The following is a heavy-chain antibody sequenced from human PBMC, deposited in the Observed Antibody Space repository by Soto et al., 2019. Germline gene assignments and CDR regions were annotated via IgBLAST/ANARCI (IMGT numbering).Heavy chain of an antibody. CDR1: GFSFSSYT. J-gene: IGHJ5*01. Sequence: VGSLRLSCAASGFSFSSYTMNWVRQAPGKGLQWVSSITNRGTHTYSADSVKGRFTISRDNDKNSLYLQMNNLRTEDTGIYYCARAREVAWFDSWGLGTLVTVSS. CDR2: ITNRGTHT. V-gene: IGHV3-21*06. CDR3: ARAREVAWFDS. D-gene: IGHD2-15*01.